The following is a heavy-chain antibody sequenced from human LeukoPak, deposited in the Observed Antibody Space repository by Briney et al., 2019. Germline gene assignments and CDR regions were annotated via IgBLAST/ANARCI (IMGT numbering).Heavy chain of an antibody. Sequence: SETLSLTCTVSGGSISSSNYHWSWIRQPPGKGLEWIGSIYYSGTTYYNPSLKSRVTIFVDTSKNQFSLKLSSVTAADTAVYYCAREYMSSPDYWGQGTLGTVSS. V-gene: IGHV4-39*01. CDR3: AREYMSSPDY. D-gene: IGHD6-6*01. CDR2: IYYSGTT. CDR1: GGSISSSNYH. J-gene: IGHJ4*02.